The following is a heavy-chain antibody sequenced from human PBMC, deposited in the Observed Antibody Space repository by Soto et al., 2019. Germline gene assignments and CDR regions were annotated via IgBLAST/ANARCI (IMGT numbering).Heavy chain of an antibody. CDR2: TYYRSKWYN. D-gene: IGHD6-6*01. V-gene: IGHV6-1*01. Sequence: SPTLSLPCSISGDSVSSNSAACNWIRQSPSRGLEWLGRTYYRSKWYNDYALSVKSPITINPATSKNQFSLQLNSVTPEDTAVYYCARDGTESAEYSTSSPPYYYYGMDVWGQGTTVTVSS. CDR1: GDSVSSNSAA. CDR3: ARDGTESAEYSTSSPPYYYYGMDV. J-gene: IGHJ6*02.